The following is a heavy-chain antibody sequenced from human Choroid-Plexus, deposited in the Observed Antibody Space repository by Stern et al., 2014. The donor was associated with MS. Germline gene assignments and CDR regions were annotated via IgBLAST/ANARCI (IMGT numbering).Heavy chain of an antibody. D-gene: IGHD2/OR15-2a*01. CDR2: ISHDGRR. V-gene: IGHV3-30*18. J-gene: IGHJ4*02. Sequence: VQLVESGGGVVQPGGPLRLSCAASGFSFSRFGMHWVRPPPGTGLEWVALISHDGRRDYAASGSGRFAISRDNSKNTLYLQMNSLRAEDTAVYYCAKDRQYLTFFFDFWGQGSLVTVSS. CDR1: GFSFSRFG. CDR3: AKDRQYLTFFFDF.